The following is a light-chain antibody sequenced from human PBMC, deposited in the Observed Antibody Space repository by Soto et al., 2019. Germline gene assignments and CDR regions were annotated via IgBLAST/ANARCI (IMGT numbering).Light chain of an antibody. CDR2: GAS. Sequence: EMVMTQSPATLSVSPGERATLSCRASQSVSSNLAWYQQKPGQAPRLLIYGASTRATGIPARFSGSGSGTEFTLTISRLQSEDFAVYYCQQYNNWPPCTFGQGTNVEIK. CDR3: QQYNNWPPCT. J-gene: IGKJ1*01. CDR1: QSVSSN. V-gene: IGKV3-15*01.